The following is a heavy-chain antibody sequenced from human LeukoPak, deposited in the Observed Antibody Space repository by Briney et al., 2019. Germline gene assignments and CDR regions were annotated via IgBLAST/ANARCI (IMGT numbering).Heavy chain of an antibody. CDR3: ARDLFWEGTVTTDYYYYYMDV. J-gene: IGHJ6*03. Sequence: SETLSLTCTVSGGSISSYYWSWIRQPPGKGLEWIGYIYYSGSTNYNPSLKSRVTISVDTSKNQFSLKLSSVTAADTAVYYCARDLFWEGTVTTDYYYYYMDVWGKGTTVTVSS. D-gene: IGHD4-11*01. CDR1: GGSISSYY. CDR2: IYYSGST. V-gene: IGHV4-59*12.